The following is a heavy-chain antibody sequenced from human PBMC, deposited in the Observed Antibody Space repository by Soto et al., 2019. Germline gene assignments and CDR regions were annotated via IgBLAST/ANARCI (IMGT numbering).Heavy chain of an antibody. CDR2: IYYSGST. V-gene: IGHV4-31*03. CDR3: ARVRYCSGGSCYPRFDP. D-gene: IGHD2-15*01. J-gene: IGHJ5*02. Sequence: PSETLSLTCTVSGGSISSGGYYWSWIRQHPGKGLEWIGYIYYSGSTYYNPSLKSRVTISVDTSKNQFSLKLSSVTAADTAVYYCARVRYCSGGSCYPRFDPWVQGTLVTVAS. CDR1: GGSISSGGYY.